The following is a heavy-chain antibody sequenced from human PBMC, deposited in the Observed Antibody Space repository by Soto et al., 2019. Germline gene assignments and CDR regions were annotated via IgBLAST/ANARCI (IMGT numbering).Heavy chain of an antibody. CDR2: VHYSGST. V-gene: IGHV4-34*01. Sequence: PSETLSLTCAVYGGSFSGYYWGWIRQPPGKGLEWIATVHYSGSTYYTPPLKNRVTISADTSNNQFSLRLNSVTAADTAVYYCARQHYYDSSGYYTWNWGQGTLVTVSS. J-gene: IGHJ4*02. CDR3: ARQHYYDSSGYYTWN. CDR1: GGSFSGYY. D-gene: IGHD3-22*01.